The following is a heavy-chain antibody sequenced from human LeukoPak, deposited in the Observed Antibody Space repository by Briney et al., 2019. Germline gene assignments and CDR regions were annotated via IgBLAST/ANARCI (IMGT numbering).Heavy chain of an antibody. CDR2: INPNSGGT. D-gene: IGHD5-24*01. V-gene: IGHV1-2*02. CDR3: ASLPRRDSSPNWFDP. Sequence: ASVKVSCKASGYTFTGYYMHWVRQAPGQGIEWMGWINPNSGGTNYAQKFQGRVTMTRDTSISTAYMELSRLRSDDTAVYYCASLPRRDSSPNWFDPWGQGTLVTVSS. J-gene: IGHJ5*02. CDR1: GYTFTGYY.